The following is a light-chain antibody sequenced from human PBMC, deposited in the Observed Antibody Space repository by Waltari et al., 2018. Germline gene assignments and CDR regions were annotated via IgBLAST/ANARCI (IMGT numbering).Light chain of an antibody. CDR2: GNS. CDR3: QSYDSSLSGWV. Sequence: QSVLTQPPSVSGAPGQRVTISCIGSSSHIRAGSGAHRYQQLPGTAPKLLIPGNSNRPSGVPDRFSGSKSGTSASLAITGLQADDEADYYCQSYDSSLSGWVFGGGTKLTVL. CDR1: SSHIRAGSG. V-gene: IGLV1-40*01. J-gene: IGLJ3*02.